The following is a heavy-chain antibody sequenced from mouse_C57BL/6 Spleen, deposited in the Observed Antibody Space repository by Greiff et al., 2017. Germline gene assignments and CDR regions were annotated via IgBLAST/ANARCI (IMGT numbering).Heavy chain of an antibody. Sequence: VQRVESGPGLVAPSQSLSITCTVSGFSLTSYGVDWVRQSPGKGLEWLGVIWGVGSTNYNSALKSRLSISTDNSKSQVFLKMNSLQTDDTAMYYCATALTGTFAYWGQGTLVTVSA. D-gene: IGHD4-1*01. J-gene: IGHJ3*01. CDR1: GFSLTSYG. V-gene: IGHV2-6*01. CDR2: IWGVGST. CDR3: ATALTGTFAY.